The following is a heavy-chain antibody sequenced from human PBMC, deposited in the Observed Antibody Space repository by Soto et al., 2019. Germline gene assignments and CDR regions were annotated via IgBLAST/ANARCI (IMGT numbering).Heavy chain of an antibody. D-gene: IGHD7-27*01. CDR1: GGSISSYY. CDR3: ARAYDANCFDF. V-gene: IGHV4-59*01. Sequence: PSETLSLTCTVSGGSISSYYWSWIRQPPGKGLEWIGYIYYSGSTNYNPSLKSRVTISVDTSKNQFSLKLSSVTAADTAVYYCARAYDANCFDFWGQGTLVTVSS. J-gene: IGHJ4*02. CDR2: IYYSGST.